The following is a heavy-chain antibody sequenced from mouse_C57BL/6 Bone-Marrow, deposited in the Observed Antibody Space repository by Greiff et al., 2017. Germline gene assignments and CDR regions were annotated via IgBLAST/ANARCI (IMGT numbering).Heavy chain of an antibody. CDR2: IHPISGIT. Sequence: QVRLRQPGAERVKPGASVRFSCKASGSPFTSYWMPGVRQRPGQGLGWIGMIHPISGITNYNEKFKSKATLTVDKSSSTAYMQLSSLTSEDSAVYYCARPDYYGSNYFDYWGQGTTLTVSS. CDR1: GSPFTSYW. J-gene: IGHJ2*01. D-gene: IGHD1-1*01. CDR3: ARPDYYGSNYFDY. V-gene: IGHV1-64*01.